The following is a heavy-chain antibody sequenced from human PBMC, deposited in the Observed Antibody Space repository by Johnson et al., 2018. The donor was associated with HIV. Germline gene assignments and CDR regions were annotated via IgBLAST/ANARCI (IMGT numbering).Heavy chain of an antibody. Sequence: MLLVESGGGVVRPGGSLRLSCAASGFTFDEYGMSWVRQVPGKGLEWVSVIYSGGSTYYADSVKGRFTISRDNSKNTLYLQMNSLRAEDTGVYYCTRDWGEDGYTWGLGFDIWGPGTVVTVSS. J-gene: IGHJ3*02. CDR1: GFTFDEYG. V-gene: IGHV3-66*02. CDR2: IYSGGST. D-gene: IGHD5-24*01. CDR3: TRDWGEDGYTWGLGFDI.